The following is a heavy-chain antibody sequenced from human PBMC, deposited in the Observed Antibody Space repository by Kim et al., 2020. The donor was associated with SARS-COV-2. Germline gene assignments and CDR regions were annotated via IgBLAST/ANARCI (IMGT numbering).Heavy chain of an antibody. V-gene: IGHV4-34*01. D-gene: IGHD3-10*01. Sequence: SETLSLTCAVYGGSFSGYYWSWIRQPPGKGLEWIGEINHSGSTNYNPSLKSRVTISVDTSKNQFSLKLSSVTAADTAVYYCARAFSITMVRGVRADYGMDVWGQGTTVTVSS. CDR3: ARAFSITMVRGVRADYGMDV. J-gene: IGHJ6*02. CDR1: GGSFSGYY. CDR2: INHSGST.